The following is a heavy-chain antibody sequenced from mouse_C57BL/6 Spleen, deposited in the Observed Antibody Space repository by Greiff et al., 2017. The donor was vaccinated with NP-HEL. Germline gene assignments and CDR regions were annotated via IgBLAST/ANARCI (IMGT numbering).Heavy chain of an antibody. Sequence: VQLQQSGPELVKPGASVKISCKASGYAFSSSWMNWVKQRPGKGLEWIGRIYPGDGDTNYNGKFKGKATLTADKSSSTAYMQLSSLTSEDSAVYFCAREGANWDDGDYWGQGTTLTVSS. V-gene: IGHV1-82*01. CDR1: GYAFSSSW. D-gene: IGHD4-1*01. CDR2: IYPGDGDT. J-gene: IGHJ2*01. CDR3: AREGANWDDGDY.